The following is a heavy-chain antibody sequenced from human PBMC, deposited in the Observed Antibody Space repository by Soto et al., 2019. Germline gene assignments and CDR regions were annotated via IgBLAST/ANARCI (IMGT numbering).Heavy chain of an antibody. CDR3: ARGNSNLDY. CDR1: GDSVSSNNAA. CDR2: TYYRSKWYD. J-gene: IGHJ4*02. Sequence: QVQLQQSGPGLVKPSQTLSLTCAISGDSVSSNNAAWNWIRQSPSRGLELLGRTYYRSKWYDDYGVSVKGRISINPETSRNHFSLQLNPVNPEDTAVYYCARGNSNLDYWCQGTLVTVSS. V-gene: IGHV6-1*01. D-gene: IGHD5-18*01.